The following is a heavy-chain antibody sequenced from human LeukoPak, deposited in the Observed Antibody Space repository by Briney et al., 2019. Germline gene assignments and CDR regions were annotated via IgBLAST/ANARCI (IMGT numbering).Heavy chain of an antibody. V-gene: IGHV4-59*01. CDR3: ARSSGSSWYFAAFDI. D-gene: IGHD6-13*01. CDR1: GDSSSIYY. Sequence: SETLSLTCTVSGDSSSIYYWSWIRQPPGKGLEWIGYIYYSGSTNYNPSLKSRVTISVDTSKNQFSLKLSSVTAADTAVYYCARSSGSSWYFAAFDIWGQGTMVTVSS. J-gene: IGHJ3*02. CDR2: IYYSGST.